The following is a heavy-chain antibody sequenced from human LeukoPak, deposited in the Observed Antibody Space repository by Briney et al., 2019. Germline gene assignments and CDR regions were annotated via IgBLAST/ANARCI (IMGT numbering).Heavy chain of an antibody. Sequence: SETLSLTCTVSGYSISSGYYWGWIRQPPGKGLEWIGSIYHSGSTYYNPSLKSRVTISVDTSKNQFSLKLSSVTAADTAVYYCARASAGIAAAGRSFYYYGMDVWGQGTTVTVSS. D-gene: IGHD6-13*01. CDR1: GYSISSGYY. J-gene: IGHJ6*02. V-gene: IGHV4-38-2*02. CDR2: IYHSGST. CDR3: ARASAGIAAAGRSFYYYGMDV.